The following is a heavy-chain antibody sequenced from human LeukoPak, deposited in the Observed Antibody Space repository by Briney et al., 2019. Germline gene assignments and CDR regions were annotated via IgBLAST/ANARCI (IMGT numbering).Heavy chain of an antibody. CDR3: ARVLGTRDFDY. Sequence: ASVKVSCKASGYTFTSYDINWVRQAPGQGLEWMGRINPNSGGTNYAQKFQGRVTMTRDTSISTAYMELSRLRSDDTAVYYCARVLGTRDFDYWGQGTLVTVSS. CDR1: GYTFTSYD. V-gene: IGHV1-2*06. D-gene: IGHD7-27*01. J-gene: IGHJ4*02. CDR2: INPNSGGT.